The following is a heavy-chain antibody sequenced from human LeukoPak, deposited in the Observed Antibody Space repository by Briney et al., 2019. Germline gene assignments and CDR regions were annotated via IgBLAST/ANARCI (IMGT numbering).Heavy chain of an antibody. CDR3: AKSFVRQWLDTSLFDY. CDR2: ISGSGGST. CDR1: GFTLSSHA. D-gene: IGHD6-19*01. V-gene: IGHV3-23*01. J-gene: IGHJ4*02. Sequence: PGGSLRLSCAASGFTLSSHAMSWVRQAPGKGLEWVSAISGSGGSTYYADSVKGRFTISRDNSKNTLYLQMNSLRAEDTAVYYCAKSFVRQWLDTSLFDYWGQGTLVTVSS.